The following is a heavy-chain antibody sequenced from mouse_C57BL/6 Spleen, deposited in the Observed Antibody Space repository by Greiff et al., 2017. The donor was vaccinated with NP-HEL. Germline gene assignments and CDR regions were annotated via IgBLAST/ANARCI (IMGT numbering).Heavy chain of an antibody. D-gene: IGHD1-1*01. J-gene: IGHJ1*03. V-gene: IGHV1-76*01. Sequence: QVQLQQSGAELVRPGASVKLSCKASGYTFTDYYINWVKQRPGQGLEWIARIYPGSGNTYYNEKFKGKATLTAEKSSSTAYMQLSSLTSEDSAVYFCARCGSYRYFDVWGTGTTVTVSS. CDR2: IYPGSGNT. CDR3: ARCGSYRYFDV. CDR1: GYTFTDYY.